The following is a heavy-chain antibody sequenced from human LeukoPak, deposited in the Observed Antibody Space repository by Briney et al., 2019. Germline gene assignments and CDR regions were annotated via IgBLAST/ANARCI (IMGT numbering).Heavy chain of an antibody. CDR3: ARNPTYDFWSMDY. CDR2: IIPIFGTA. V-gene: IGHV1-69*05. Sequence: ASVKVSCKASGGTFSSYAISWARQAPGQGLEWMGGIIPIFGTADYAQKFQGRVTITTDESTSTAYMELSSLRSEDTAVYYCARNPTYDFWSMDYWGQGTLVTVSS. D-gene: IGHD3-3*01. J-gene: IGHJ4*02. CDR1: GGTFSSYA.